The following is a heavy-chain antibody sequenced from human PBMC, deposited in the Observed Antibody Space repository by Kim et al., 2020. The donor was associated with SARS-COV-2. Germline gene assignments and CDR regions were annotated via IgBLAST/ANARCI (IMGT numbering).Heavy chain of an antibody. V-gene: IGHV1-18*01. D-gene: IGHD4-17*01. CDR3: ARDEREAPYGDYPLDY. J-gene: IGHJ4*02. Sequence: KLQGRVTMTTDTSTSTAYMELRSLRSDDTAVYYCARDEREAPYGDYPLDYWGQGTLVTVSS.